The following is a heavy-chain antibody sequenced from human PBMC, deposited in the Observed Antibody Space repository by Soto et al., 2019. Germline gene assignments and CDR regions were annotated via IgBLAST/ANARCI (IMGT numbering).Heavy chain of an antibody. CDR2: IYHSGST. CDR1: GQSISRGGYS. V-gene: IGHV4-30-2*01. CDR3: ARVPSP. Sequence: SETLSLTCAVSGQSISRGGYSWSWIRQPPGKGLEWVGYIYHSGSTYYNPSLKSRVTISVDRSKNQFSLKLSSVTAAGTAVYYCARVPSPWGQGTLVTVSS. J-gene: IGHJ5*02.